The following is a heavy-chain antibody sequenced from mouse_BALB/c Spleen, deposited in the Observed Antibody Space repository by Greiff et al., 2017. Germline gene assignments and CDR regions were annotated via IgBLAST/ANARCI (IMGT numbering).Heavy chain of an antibody. CDR3: TRRYGNYYAMDY. D-gene: IGHD2-10*02. J-gene: IGHJ4*01. Sequence: VQLQQPGAELVRPGASVKLSCKASGYTFTSYWINWVKQRPGQGLEWIGNIYPSDSYTNYNQKFKDKATLTVDKSSSTAYMQLSSPTSEDSAVYYCTRRYGNYYAMDYWGQGTLVTVSS. CDR1: GYTFTSYW. V-gene: IGHV1-69*02. CDR2: IYPSDSYT.